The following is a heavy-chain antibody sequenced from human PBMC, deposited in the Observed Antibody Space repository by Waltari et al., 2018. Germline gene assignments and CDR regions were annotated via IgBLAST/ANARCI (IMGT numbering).Heavy chain of an antibody. Sequence: EVQLVESGGGLVRPGWSQRLSCGASGFTFSDHSMTWVRQAPGKGLELVASNVGTQTYTCNVDHKPSNTISRDNAKNSLYLQMNSLSDEDTAVYYGTRWVCRSNCYIDYWGQGTLVTVSS. J-gene: IGHJ4*02. D-gene: IGHD1-26*01. CDR3: TRWVCRSNCYIDY. CDR1: GFTFSDHS. CDR2: NVGTQTYT. V-gene: IGHV3-7*04.